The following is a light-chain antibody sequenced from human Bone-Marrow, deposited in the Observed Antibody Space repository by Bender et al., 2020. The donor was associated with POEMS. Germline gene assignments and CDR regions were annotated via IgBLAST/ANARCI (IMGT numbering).Light chain of an antibody. CDR2: DVI. Sequence: QSALTQPASVSGSPGQSITISCTGVSNNYVSWYQQHPGKAPKLMIYDVIDRPSGIPYRFSGSKSCDTASLTISGLQAEDEADYHCSSFTSIGTLVFGGGTRVTVL. CDR1: SNNY. V-gene: IGLV2-14*03. J-gene: IGLJ2*01. CDR3: SSFTSIGTLV.